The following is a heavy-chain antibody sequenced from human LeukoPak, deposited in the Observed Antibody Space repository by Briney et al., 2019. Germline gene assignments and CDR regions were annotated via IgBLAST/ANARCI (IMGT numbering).Heavy chain of an antibody. J-gene: IGHJ6*03. V-gene: IGHV4-59*08. Sequence: PSETLSLTCTVSGGSMTNSYWSWIRQPPGKGLEWIGYIYYSGSTYYNPSLKSPVTISVDTSKNQFSLKLSSVTAADTAVYYCARTYCGGDCRGYYYHYYMDVWGKGTTVTISS. D-gene: IGHD2-21*02. CDR1: GGSMTNSY. CDR3: ARTYCGGDCRGYYYHYYMDV. CDR2: IYYSGST.